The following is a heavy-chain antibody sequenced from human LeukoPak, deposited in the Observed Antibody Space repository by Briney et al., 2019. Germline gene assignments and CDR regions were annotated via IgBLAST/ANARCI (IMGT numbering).Heavy chain of an antibody. Sequence: PSETLSLTCTVSGGSMNDYYWTWIRQPPGRGLEWIGYMYYSGSTKYNPSLKSRLTISLDRSRNQFSLKLSSVTAADTAVYYCAREPPGSDAFDIWGQGTMVTVSS. CDR3: AREPPGSDAFDI. D-gene: IGHD1-14*01. CDR2: MYYSGST. J-gene: IGHJ3*02. V-gene: IGHV4-59*01. CDR1: GGSMNDYY.